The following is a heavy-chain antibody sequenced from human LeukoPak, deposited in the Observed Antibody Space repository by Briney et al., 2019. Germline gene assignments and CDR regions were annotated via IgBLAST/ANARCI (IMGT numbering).Heavy chain of an antibody. CDR3: ARDRVLLWFPGNPDDAFDI. CDR1: GYTFTGYY. D-gene: IGHD3-10*01. Sequence: ASVKVSCKASGYTFTGYYMHWVRQAPGQGLEWMGWINPNSGGTNYAQKFQGRVTMTRDTSISTAYMELSRLRSDDTAVYYCARDRVLLWFPGNPDDAFDIWGQGTMVTVSS. J-gene: IGHJ3*02. V-gene: IGHV1-2*02. CDR2: INPNSGGT.